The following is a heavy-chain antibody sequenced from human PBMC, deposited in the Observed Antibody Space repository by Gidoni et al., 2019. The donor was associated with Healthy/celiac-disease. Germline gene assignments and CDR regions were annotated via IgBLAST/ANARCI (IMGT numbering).Heavy chain of an antibody. CDR3: ARGHIHPVAGTFDY. V-gene: IGHV4-34*01. CDR1: GGSFSGYY. CDR2: INHSGST. D-gene: IGHD6-19*01. Sequence: QVQLQQWGSGLFKPSETLSLTCAVYGGSFSGYYWSSIHQHTGKGLEWLGEINHSGSTNYNPSLKSRVTISVDTSKNQFSLKLSYVTAADTALYYCARGHIHPVAGTFDYWGQGTLVTVSS. J-gene: IGHJ4*02.